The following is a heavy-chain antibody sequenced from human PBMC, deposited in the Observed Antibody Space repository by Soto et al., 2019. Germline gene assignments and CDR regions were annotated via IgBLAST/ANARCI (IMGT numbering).Heavy chain of an antibody. CDR3: AREVGITMVRGVIGFDI. Sequence: QVQLVQSGAEVKKPGASVKVSCKASGYTFTSYYMHWVRQAPGQGLEWMGIINPSGGSTSYAQKLEGRCTMTRDTTGGAVYMELSSQGSEDRAVDYCAREVGITMVRGVIGFDIWGQGTMVTVSS. V-gene: IGHV1-46*04. D-gene: IGHD3-10*01. CDR2: INPSGGST. J-gene: IGHJ3*02. CDR1: GYTFTSYY.